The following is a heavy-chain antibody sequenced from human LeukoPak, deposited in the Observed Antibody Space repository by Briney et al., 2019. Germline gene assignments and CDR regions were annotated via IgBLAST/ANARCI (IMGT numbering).Heavy chain of an antibody. CDR3: ARASHFWSGYYYNWFDP. D-gene: IGHD3-3*01. J-gene: IGHJ5*02. CDR1: GGSISSGSYY. V-gene: IGHV4-61*01. CDR2: IYYSGST. Sequence: SQTLSLTCTVSGGSISSGSYYWSWIRQPPGKELEWIGYIYYSGSTNYNPSLKSRVTISVDTSKNQFSLKLSSVTAADTAVYYCARASHFWSGYYYNWFDPWGQGTLVTVSS.